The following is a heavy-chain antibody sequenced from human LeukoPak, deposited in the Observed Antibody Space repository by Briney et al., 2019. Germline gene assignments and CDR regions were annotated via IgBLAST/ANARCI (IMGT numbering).Heavy chain of an antibody. D-gene: IGHD1-26*01. CDR1: RGSISSDDYY. V-gene: IGHV4-30-4*01. CDR2: IYTSGMT. CDR3: ARDSARIIDC. J-gene: IGHJ4*02. Sequence: SETLSLICTVSRGSISSDDYYWSWIRQPPGKGLEWIGYIYTSGMTYYNPSLKSRVSISVDTSKNQFSLKLSSVTAADTAVYYFARDSARIIDCWGQGTLVTVSS.